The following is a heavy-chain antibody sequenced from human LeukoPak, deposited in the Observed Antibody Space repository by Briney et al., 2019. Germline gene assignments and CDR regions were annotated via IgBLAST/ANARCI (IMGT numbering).Heavy chain of an antibody. CDR2: INPNSGGT. CDR1: GYTFTGYY. CDR3: AREGTYYYDSSDRGNAFDI. V-gene: IGHV1-2*04. J-gene: IGHJ3*02. D-gene: IGHD3-22*01. Sequence: ASVKVSCKASGYTFTGYYMHWVRQAPGQGLEWMGWINPNSGGTKYAQKFQGWVTMTRDTSISTAYMELSRLRSDDTAVYYCAREGTYYYDSSDRGNAFDIWGQGTMVTVSS.